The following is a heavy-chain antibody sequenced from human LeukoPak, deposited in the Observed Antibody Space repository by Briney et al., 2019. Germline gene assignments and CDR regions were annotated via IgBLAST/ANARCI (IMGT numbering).Heavy chain of an antibody. CDR3: AKEAGHWDFDY. V-gene: IGHV3-23*01. CDR1: GFTFSSYA. Sequence: GGSLRLFCAASGFTFSSYAISWLRQAPGKGLEWVSTVSANGVGTYYTDSVKGRFTISRDNSKNTLYLQMNSLRAEDTAVYHCAKEAGHWDFDYWGQGTLVTVSS. D-gene: IGHD7-27*01. CDR2: VSANGVGT. J-gene: IGHJ4*02.